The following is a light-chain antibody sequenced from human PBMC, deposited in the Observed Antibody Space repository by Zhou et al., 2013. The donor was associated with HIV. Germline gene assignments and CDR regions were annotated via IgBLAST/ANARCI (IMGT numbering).Light chain of an antibody. CDR2: GAS. J-gene: IGKJ2*01. CDR3: QQYANSPQT. Sequence: EIVLTQSPGTLSLSPGERATLSCRASQSVSSNYLAWYQQKPGQAPRLLIYGASRRATGIPDRFSGSGSGTDFTLTISRLEPEDFAVYYCQQYANSPQTFGQGTKVEIK. V-gene: IGKV3-20*01. CDR1: QSVSSNY.